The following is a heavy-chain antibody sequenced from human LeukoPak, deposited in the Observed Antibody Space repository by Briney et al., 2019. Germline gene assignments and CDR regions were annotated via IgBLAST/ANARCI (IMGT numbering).Heavy chain of an antibody. J-gene: IGHJ6*02. CDR2: ISGRGGST. Sequence: GGSLRLSCAASGFTFSSYAMSWVRQAPGKGLEWVLGISGRGGSTYYADSVKGRFTISRDNSKDTLYLQMNSLRSDDTGVYYCAKDSLGATIDYNGMDVWGQGTTVSVSS. CDR1: GFTFSSYA. D-gene: IGHD5-24*01. CDR3: AKDSLGATIDYNGMDV. V-gene: IGHV3-23*01.